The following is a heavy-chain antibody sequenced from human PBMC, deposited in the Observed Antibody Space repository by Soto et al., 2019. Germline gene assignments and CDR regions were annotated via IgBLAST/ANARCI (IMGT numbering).Heavy chain of an antibody. D-gene: IGHD5-12*01. J-gene: IGHJ4*02. CDR1: GGSISSSSYY. V-gene: IGHV4-39*01. CDR3: ARHVASRWLQFFGGTGWNGVLDY. Sequence: SETLSLTCTVSGGSISSSSYYWGWIRQPPGKGLEWIGSIYYSGSTYYNPSLKSRVTISVDTSKNQFSLKLSSVTAADTAVYYCARHVASRWLQFFGGTGWNGVLDYWGQGTLVTVSS. CDR2: IYYSGST.